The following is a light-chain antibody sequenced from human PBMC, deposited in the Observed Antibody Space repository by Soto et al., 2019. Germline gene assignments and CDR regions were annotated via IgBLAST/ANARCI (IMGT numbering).Light chain of an antibody. V-gene: IGLV1-44*01. J-gene: IGLJ1*01. CDR2: SNN. CDR3: AAWDDSLTGPV. CDR1: SSNIGSNA. Sequence: QSVLAQPPSASGTPGQRVTISCSGSSSNIGSNAVNWYQQLPGTAPKLLIYSNNQRPSGVPDRFSGSKSGTSASLAISGLQSEDEADYYCAAWDDSLTGPVFGTGTKLTV.